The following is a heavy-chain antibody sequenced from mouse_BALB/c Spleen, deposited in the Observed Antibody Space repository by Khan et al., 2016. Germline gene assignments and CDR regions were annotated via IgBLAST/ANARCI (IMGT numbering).Heavy chain of an antibody. CDR1: GYTFTNYG. J-gene: IGHJ1*01. CDR2: INTYTGEP. V-gene: IGHV9-3-1*01. Sequence: QIQLVQSGPELKKPGETVKISCKTSGYTFTNYGMNWVKQAPGKDLKWMGWINTYTGEPTFADDFKGRFAFSLETSANTAYLQINTLKNEDTATYCGAREEIPRDIDVGGAGTTVTVSS. CDR3: AREEIPRDIDV. D-gene: IGHD3-3*01.